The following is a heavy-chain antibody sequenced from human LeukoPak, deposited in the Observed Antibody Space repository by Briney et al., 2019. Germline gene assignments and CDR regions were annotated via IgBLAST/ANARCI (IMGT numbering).Heavy chain of an antibody. D-gene: IGHD3-3*01. Sequence: GGSLRLSCAASGFTFSSYAMSWVRQAPGKGLEWVAAISGSGGSTYYADSVKGRFTISRDNSKNTLYLQMNSLRAEDTAVYYCAKGPFEWPLGYGMDVWGQGTTVTVSS. CDR3: AKGPFEWPLGYGMDV. V-gene: IGHV3-23*01. J-gene: IGHJ6*02. CDR2: ISGSGGST. CDR1: GFTFSSYA.